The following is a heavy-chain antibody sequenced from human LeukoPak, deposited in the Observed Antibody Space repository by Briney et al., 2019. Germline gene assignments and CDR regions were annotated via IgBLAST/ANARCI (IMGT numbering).Heavy chain of an antibody. CDR1: GFTFSSYE. CDR2: ISSSGSSI. CDR3: ARGGVSGDY. D-gene: IGHD6-13*01. V-gene: IGHV3-48*03. Sequence: GGSLRLSCAASGFTFSSYEMNWVRQASGKGPEWVSFISSSGSSIYYADSVKGRFTISRDNAKNSLYLQMNSLRAEDTALYYCARGGVSGDYWGQGALVTVSS. J-gene: IGHJ4*02.